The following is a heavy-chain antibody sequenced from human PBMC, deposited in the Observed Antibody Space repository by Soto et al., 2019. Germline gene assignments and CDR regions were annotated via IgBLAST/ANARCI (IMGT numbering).Heavy chain of an antibody. J-gene: IGHJ4*02. D-gene: IGHD3-22*01. CDR1: GFTFSSYG. Sequence: GGSLRLSCAASGFTFSSYGMHWVRQAPGKGLEWVAVISYDGSNKYYADSVKGRFTISRDNSKNTLYLQMNSLRAEDTAVYYCANSYDSSGYQKYWGQGTLVTVSS. CDR3: ANSYDSSGYQKY. CDR2: ISYDGSNK. V-gene: IGHV3-30*18.